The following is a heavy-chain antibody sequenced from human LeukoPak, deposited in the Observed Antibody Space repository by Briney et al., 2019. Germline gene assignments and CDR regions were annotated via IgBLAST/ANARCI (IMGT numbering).Heavy chain of an antibody. J-gene: IGHJ3*02. V-gene: IGHV4-30-4*01. CDR3: ARVNRSGYDAFDI. CDR2: IYYSGST. D-gene: IGHD3-3*01. CDR1: GGSISSGDYY. Sequence: SETLSLTCTVSGGSISSGDYYWSWIRQPPGKGLEWIGYIYYSGSTYYNPSLKSRVTISVDTSKNQFSLKLSSVTAADTAVYYCARVNRSGYDAFDIWGQGTMVTVSS.